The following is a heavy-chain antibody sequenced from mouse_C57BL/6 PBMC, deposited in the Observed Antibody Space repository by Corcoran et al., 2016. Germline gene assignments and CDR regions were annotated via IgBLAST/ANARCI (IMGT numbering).Heavy chain of an antibody. V-gene: IGHV8-8*01. CDR2: IWWDDDK. Sequence: QVTLKESGPGILQPSQTLSLTCSFSGFSLSTFGMGVGWIRQPSGKGLEWLTHIWWDDDKYYNPALKRRLTISKDTSKNQVFLKIAYVDTAESATYCGARIAYYGSSYRARFAYWGQGTLVTVSA. CDR1: GFSLSTFGMG. D-gene: IGHD1-1*01. J-gene: IGHJ3*01. CDR3: ARIAYYGSSYRARFAY.